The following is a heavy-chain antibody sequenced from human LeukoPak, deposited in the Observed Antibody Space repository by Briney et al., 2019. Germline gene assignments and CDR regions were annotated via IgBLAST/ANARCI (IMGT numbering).Heavy chain of an antibody. CDR2: IYSGGST. J-gene: IGHJ4*02. V-gene: IGHV3-66*01. D-gene: IGHD2-15*01. Sequence: GSLRLSCAASGFTVSSNYMSWVRQAPGKGLEWVSVIYSGGSTYYADSVKGRFTISRDNSKNTLYLQMNSLRAEDTAVYYCARGRFAYCSGGSRYFDYWGQGTLVTVSS. CDR3: ARGRFAYCSGGSRYFDY. CDR1: GFTVSSNY.